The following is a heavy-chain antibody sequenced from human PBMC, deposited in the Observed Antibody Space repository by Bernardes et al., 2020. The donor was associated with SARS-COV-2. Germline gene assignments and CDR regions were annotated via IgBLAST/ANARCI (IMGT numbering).Heavy chain of an antibody. J-gene: IGHJ3*02. CDR1: GYSISSGYY. Sequence: SEPLSLTCAVSGYSISSGYYWGWIRQPPGKGLEWIESLYHSGSTYYNPSLKSRVTISVDTSKNQFSLKLTSVTAADTAMYYCARGTHHLHQGVHAFDIWGQGTMVTVSS. CDR3: ARGTHHLHQGVHAFDI. V-gene: IGHV4-38-2*01. D-gene: IGHD3-10*01. CDR2: LYHSGST.